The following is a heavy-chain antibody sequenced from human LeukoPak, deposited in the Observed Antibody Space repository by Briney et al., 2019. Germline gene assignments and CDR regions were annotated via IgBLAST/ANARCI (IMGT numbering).Heavy chain of an antibody. V-gene: IGHV3-23*01. CDR3: AAEVSGGAAFDI. Sequence: GGSLRLSCAASGFAFSSYAMSWVRQAPGKGLEWVSAISGGGSSTYYADSVKGRFSISRDNSKNTLYLQMNSLRAEDTAVYYCAAEVSGGAAFDIWGQGTMVTVSS. D-gene: IGHD2-15*01. CDR1: GFAFSSYA. J-gene: IGHJ3*02. CDR2: ISGGGSST.